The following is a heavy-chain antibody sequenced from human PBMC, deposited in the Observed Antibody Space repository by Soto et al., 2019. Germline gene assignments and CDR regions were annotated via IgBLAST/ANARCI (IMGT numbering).Heavy chain of an antibody. CDR2: ISYDGSNL. D-gene: IGHD3-16*01. Sequence: QVQLVESGGGEVQPGRSLRLSCVASGFTFSNYDMLWVRQAPGKGLEGVAVISYDGSNLYYADSVMGRATISRDNSKNMVFMQMNSLSPGDTAVYYCAKGVTSGGGIDSWGQGTLVTVSS. J-gene: IGHJ4*02. V-gene: IGHV3-30*18. CDR3: AKGVTSGGGIDS. CDR1: GFTFSNYD.